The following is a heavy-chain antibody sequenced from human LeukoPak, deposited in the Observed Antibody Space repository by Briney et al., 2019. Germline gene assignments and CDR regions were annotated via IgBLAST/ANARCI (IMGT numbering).Heavy chain of an antibody. Sequence: PGGSLRLSCAASGFTFSDYYMSWIRQAPGKGLEWVSYISSSGSTIYYADSVKGRFTISRDNAKNSLYLQMNSLRAEDTAVYYCATSGGAVKDIVVVPAAPPDHDAFDIWGQGTMVTVSS. CDR1: GFTFSDYY. J-gene: IGHJ3*02. V-gene: IGHV3-11*01. D-gene: IGHD2-2*01. CDR2: ISSSGSTI. CDR3: ATSGGAVKDIVVVPAAPPDHDAFDI.